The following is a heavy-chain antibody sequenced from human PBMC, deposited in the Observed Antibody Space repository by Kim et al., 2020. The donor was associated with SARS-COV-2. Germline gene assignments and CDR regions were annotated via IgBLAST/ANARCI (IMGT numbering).Heavy chain of an antibody. J-gene: IGHJ4*02. CDR3: TTDESGSYSRGDY. Sequence: YAAPVKGRFTISRDDSKNTLYLQMNSLKTEDTAVYYCTTDESGSYSRGDYWGQGTLVTVSS. D-gene: IGHD1-26*01. V-gene: IGHV3-15*01.